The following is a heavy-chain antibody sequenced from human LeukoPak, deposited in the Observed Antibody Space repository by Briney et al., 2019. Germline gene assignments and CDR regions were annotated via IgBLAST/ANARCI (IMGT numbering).Heavy chain of an antibody. CDR2: ISAYNGNT. D-gene: IGHD6-19*01. CDR1: GYTFTSYG. J-gene: IGHJ4*02. Sequence: GASVKVSCKASGYTFTSYGISWVRQAPGQGLEWMGWISAYNGNTNYAQKLQGRVTMTTDTSTSTAYMELRSLRSDDTAVYYCARESGIAVAGGTPDYWGQGTLVTVSS. V-gene: IGHV1-18*01. CDR3: ARESGIAVAGGTPDY.